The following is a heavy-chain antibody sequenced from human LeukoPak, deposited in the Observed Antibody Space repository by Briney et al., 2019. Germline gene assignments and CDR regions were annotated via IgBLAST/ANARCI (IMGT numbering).Heavy chain of an antibody. V-gene: IGHV3-30*03. J-gene: IGHJ4*02. CDR1: GFTFSSYG. D-gene: IGHD3-22*01. CDR2: ISYDGSNK. CDR3: ARDNLQDYYDSSGLYYFDY. Sequence: HPGGSLRLSCAASGFTFSSYGMHWVRQAPGKGLEWVAVISYDGSNKYYADSVKGRFTISRDNSKNTLYLQMNSLRAEDTAVYYCARDNLQDYYDSSGLYYFDYWGQGTLVTVSS.